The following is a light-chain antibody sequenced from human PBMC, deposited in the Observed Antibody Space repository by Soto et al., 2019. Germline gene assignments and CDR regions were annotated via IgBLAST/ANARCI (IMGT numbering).Light chain of an antibody. CDR3: LQYDSDSRT. J-gene: IGKJ1*01. Sequence: IQLTQSPSTLSASVGDRVSITCRASQGISRWLAWYQHKPGKAPNLLIYKASVLESGVPSRFSGSGSGTEFTLTVTSLQPDDFASYYCLQYDSDSRTFGQGTKEEI. V-gene: IGKV1-5*03. CDR2: KAS. CDR1: QGISRW.